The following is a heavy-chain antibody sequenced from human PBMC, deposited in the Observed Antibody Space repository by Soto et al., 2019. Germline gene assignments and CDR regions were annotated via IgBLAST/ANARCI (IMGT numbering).Heavy chain of an antibody. V-gene: IGHV4-30-4*01. CDR2: IYYSGST. J-gene: IGHJ5*02. D-gene: IGHD3-22*01. Sequence: QVQLQESGPGLVKPSQTLSLTCTVSGGSISSGDYYWSWIRQPPGKGLEWIGYIYYSGSTYYNPSLKSRVTISVDTSKNQFSLKLSSVTAADTAVYYCAREGYYYDSSGYYPPALRFDPWGQGTLVTVSS. CDR1: GGSISSGDYY. CDR3: AREGYYYDSSGYYPPALRFDP.